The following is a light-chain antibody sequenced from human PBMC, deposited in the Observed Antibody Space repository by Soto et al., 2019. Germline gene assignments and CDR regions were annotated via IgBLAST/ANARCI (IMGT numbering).Light chain of an antibody. CDR2: GAS. V-gene: IGKV3-20*01. CDR3: QHQFT. Sequence: EIVLTQSPGTLSLSPGERATLSCRASQSVSSSYLAWYQQKPGQAPRLLIYGASSRATGIPDRFSGSGYGTDFTLTINRLEPEDFAVYYCQHQFTFGPGTKVDIK. J-gene: IGKJ3*01. CDR1: QSVSSSY.